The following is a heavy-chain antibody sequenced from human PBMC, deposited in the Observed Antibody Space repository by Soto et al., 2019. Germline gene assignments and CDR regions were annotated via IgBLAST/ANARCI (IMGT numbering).Heavy chain of an antibody. V-gene: IGHV4-39*01. CDR2: IYDGGNT. D-gene: IGHD6-19*01. CDR1: GDSVSSSTNY. Sequence: QLQLQESGPGLLKPSETLSLTCTVSGDSVSSSTNYWGWIRQPPGKGLEWIGSIYDGGNTYYSPSLKSRVTISVDTSKNQFSLKLISATAADTAVYYCARLSGWYRKNWFDPWGQGTLVIVSS. CDR3: ARLSGWYRKNWFDP. J-gene: IGHJ5*02.